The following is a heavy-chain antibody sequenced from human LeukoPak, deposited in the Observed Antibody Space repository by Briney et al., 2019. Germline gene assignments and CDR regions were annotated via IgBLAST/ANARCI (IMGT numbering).Heavy chain of an antibody. CDR3: AVCSGGSCYYWFDP. CDR1: GGTFSSYA. CDR2: IIPIFGTA. V-gene: IGHV1-69*05. D-gene: IGHD2-15*01. Sequence: SVKVSCKASGGTFSSYAISWVRQAPGQGLEWMGGIIPIFGTANYAQKLQGRVTMTTDTSASTAYMELRSLRSDDTAVYYCAVCSGGSCYYWFDPWGQGTLVTVSS. J-gene: IGHJ5*02.